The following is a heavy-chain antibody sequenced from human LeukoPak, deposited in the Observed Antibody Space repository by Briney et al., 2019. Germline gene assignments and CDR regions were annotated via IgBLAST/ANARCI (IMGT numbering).Heavy chain of an antibody. CDR1: GFTFSSYG. CDR3: AAEGGSSGYYYYYMDV. D-gene: IGHD3-22*01. J-gene: IGHJ6*03. Sequence: GGSLRLSCAASGFTFSSYGMSWVRQAPGKGLEWVSAISGSGGSTYYADSVKGRFTISRDNSKNTLYLQMNSLRAEDTAVYYCAAEGGSSGYYYYYMDVWGKGTTVTISS. CDR2: ISGSGGST. V-gene: IGHV3-23*01.